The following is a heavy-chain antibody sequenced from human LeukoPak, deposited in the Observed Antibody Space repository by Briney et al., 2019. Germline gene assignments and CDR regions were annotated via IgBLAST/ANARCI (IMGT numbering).Heavy chain of an antibody. Sequence: SETLSLTCTVSGGSISSYYWSWIRQPPGKGLEWIGYIYYSGSTNYNPSLKSRVTISVDTSKNQFSLKLSSVTAADPAVYYCARVSDYYDSSGYYVNHYYYYYMDVWCEGTTVTVSS. CDR3: ARVSDYYDSSGYYVNHYYYYYMDV. J-gene: IGHJ6*03. CDR1: GGSISSYY. V-gene: IGHV4-59*01. CDR2: IYYSGST. D-gene: IGHD3-22*01.